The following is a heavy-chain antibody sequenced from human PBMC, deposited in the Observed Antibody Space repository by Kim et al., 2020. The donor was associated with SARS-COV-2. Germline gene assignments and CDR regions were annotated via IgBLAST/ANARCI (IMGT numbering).Heavy chain of an antibody. J-gene: IGHJ5*02. CDR2: TDGGTP. V-gene: IGHV3-15*01. CDR3: TTAGVA. Sequence: TDGGTPDYAAPVKGRFTISRDDSKNTLYLQMNSLKTEDTAVYYCTTAGVAWGQGTLVTVSS. D-gene: IGHD2-15*01.